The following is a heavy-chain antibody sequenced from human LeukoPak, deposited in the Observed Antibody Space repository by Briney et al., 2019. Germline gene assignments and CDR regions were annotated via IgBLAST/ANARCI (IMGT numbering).Heavy chain of an antibody. D-gene: IGHD7-27*01. CDR1: GFTFSSYA. J-gene: IGHJ4*02. Sequence: AGGSLRLSCAASGFTFSSYAMSWVRQAPGKGLEWVAVISYDGSNKYYADSVKGRFTISRDISKNTLYLQMNSLRAEDTAVYYCAKVGRLTDFDYWGQGTLVTVSS. V-gene: IGHV3-30*04. CDR3: AKVGRLTDFDY. CDR2: ISYDGSNK.